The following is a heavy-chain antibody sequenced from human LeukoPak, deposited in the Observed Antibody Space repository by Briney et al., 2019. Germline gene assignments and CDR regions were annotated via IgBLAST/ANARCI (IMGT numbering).Heavy chain of an antibody. V-gene: IGHV3-21*01. D-gene: IGHD6-19*01. CDR2: ISSSSSYI. CDR3: ARDTTGWYFFDY. J-gene: IGHJ4*02. Sequence: KAGGSLRLSCAASGFTFSSYEMNWVRQAPGKGLEWVSSISSSSSYIYYADSVKGRFTISRDNAKNSLYLQMNSLRAEDTALYYCARDTTGWYFFDYWGQGTLVTVSS. CDR1: GFTFSSYE.